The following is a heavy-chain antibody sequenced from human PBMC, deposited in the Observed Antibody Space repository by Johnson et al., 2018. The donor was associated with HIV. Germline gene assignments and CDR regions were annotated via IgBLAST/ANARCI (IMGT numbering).Heavy chain of an antibody. CDR3: AREWGVITFGGVIPRNAFDI. J-gene: IGHJ3*02. Sequence: VQLVESGGGLVKPGGSLRLSCAVSGFTFSNAWMSWVRQAPGKGLVWVSRTNNDGSTTTYADSVKGRFTVSRDKVKNTLHLQMNSLRAEDTAVYYCAREWGVITFGGVIPRNAFDIWGQGTVVAVSS. CDR2: TNNDGSTT. D-gene: IGHD3-16*02. CDR1: GFTFSNAW. V-gene: IGHV3-74*01.